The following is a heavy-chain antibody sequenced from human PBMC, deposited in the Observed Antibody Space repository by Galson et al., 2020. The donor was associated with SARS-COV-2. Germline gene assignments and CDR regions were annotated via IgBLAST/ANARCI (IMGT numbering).Heavy chain of an antibody. CDR1: VGSFSDYS. CDR3: ARGGSRPIMFFDYYYFYMDV. CDR2: ISHSGST. Sequence: SETLSLTCAVYVGSFSDYSWTWVRQPPGKGLEWIGEISHSGSTNYSPSLKSRVFMSVDTSKNQFSLKLSSVTAADTAVYYCARGGSRPIMFFDYYYFYMDVLGKVTTVTVS. V-gene: IGHV4-34*01. J-gene: IGHJ6*03. D-gene: IGHD3-3*01.